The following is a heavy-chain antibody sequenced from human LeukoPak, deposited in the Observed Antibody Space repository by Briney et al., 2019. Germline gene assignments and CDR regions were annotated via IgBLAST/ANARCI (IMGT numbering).Heavy chain of an antibody. Sequence: SSXYXXXXXQPPGXGLEWIGSIYYSGSTYYNPSLKSRVTISVDTSKNQFSLKLSSVTAADTAVYYCARLILSRWFDPWGQGTLVTVSS. CDR2: IYYSGST. J-gene: IGHJ5*02. CDR3: ARLILSRWFDP. CDR1: SSXY. V-gene: IGHV4-39*01.